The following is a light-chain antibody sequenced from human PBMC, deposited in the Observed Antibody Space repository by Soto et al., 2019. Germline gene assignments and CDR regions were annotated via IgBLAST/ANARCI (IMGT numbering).Light chain of an antibody. CDR1: QSIDSW. V-gene: IGKV1-5*03. J-gene: IGKJ1*01. CDR2: KAS. Sequence: DIQMTQSPSTLSASVGDRVTITCRASQSIDSWLAWYQHKPGKTTKLLIFKASTLETVVPSRFSGSGSETEFTVTISSLQPDDSATYSCPPYNSYSRTCGQGTK. CDR3: PPYNSYSRT.